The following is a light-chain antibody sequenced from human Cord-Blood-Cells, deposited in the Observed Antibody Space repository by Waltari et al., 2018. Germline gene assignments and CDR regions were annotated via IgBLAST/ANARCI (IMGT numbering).Light chain of an antibody. J-gene: IGKJ1*01. CDR1: QSISSY. CDR3: QQSYSTPWT. V-gene: IGKV1-39*01. CDR2: AAS. Sequence: DIQMTQSPSSLSAYVGDRLTITCRASQSISSYLNWYQQKPGKAPKLLIYAASSLQSGVPSRFSGSGSGTDFTLTISSLQPEDFATYYCQQSYSTPWTFGQGTKVEIK.